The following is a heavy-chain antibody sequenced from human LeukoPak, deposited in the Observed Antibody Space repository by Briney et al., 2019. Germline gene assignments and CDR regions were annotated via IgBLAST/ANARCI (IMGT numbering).Heavy chain of an antibody. Sequence: PSETLSLTCTVSGGSISSSSYYWGWIRQPPGKGLEWIGSIYYSGSTYYNPSLKSRVTISVDTSKNQFSLKLSSVTAADTAVYYCARDFSTAVRGVPRGWFDPWGQGTLVTVSS. V-gene: IGHV4-39*07. CDR3: ARDFSTAVRGVPRGWFDP. D-gene: IGHD3-10*01. CDR1: GGSISSSSYY. CDR2: IYYSGST. J-gene: IGHJ5*02.